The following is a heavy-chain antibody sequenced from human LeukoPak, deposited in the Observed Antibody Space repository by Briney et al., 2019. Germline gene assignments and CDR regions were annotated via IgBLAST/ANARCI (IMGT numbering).Heavy chain of an antibody. CDR2: VFYSGST. Sequence: SETLSLTCTVSGGSINTGRYYWTWIRQYPGKGLDWIAYVFYSGSTYYNPSLKSRVTISVDTSKNQFSLKLSSVTAADTAVYYCARGGVGATSVWGQGTLVTVSS. CDR3: ARGGVGATSV. J-gene: IGHJ4*02. V-gene: IGHV4-31*03. CDR1: GGSINTGRYY. D-gene: IGHD1-26*01.